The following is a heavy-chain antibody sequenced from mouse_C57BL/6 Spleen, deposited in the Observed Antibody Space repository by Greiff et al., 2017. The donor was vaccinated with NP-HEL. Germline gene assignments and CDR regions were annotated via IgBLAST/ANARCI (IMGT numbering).Heavy chain of an antibody. V-gene: IGHV5-6*01. CDR1: GFTFSSYG. Sequence: EVQRVESGGDLVKPGGSLKLSCAASGFTFSSYGMSWVRQTPDKRLEWVATISSGGSYTYYPDSVKGRFTISRDNAKNTLYLQMSSLKSEDTAMYYCARRGREYFDYWGQGTTLTVSS. J-gene: IGHJ2*01. CDR3: ARRGREYFDY. CDR2: ISSGGSYT.